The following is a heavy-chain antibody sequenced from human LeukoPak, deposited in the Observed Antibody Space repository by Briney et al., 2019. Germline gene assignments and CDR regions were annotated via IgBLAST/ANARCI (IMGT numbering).Heavy chain of an antibody. CDR3: ARDIAGFWSGYYTG. J-gene: IGHJ4*02. Sequence: SETLSLTCAVYGGSFSGYYWSWIRQPPGKGLEWIGEINHSGSTNYNSSLKSRVTISVDTSKNQFSLKLSSVTAADTAVYYCARDIAGFWSGYYTGWGQGTLVTVSS. CDR1: GGSFSGYY. V-gene: IGHV4-34*01. CDR2: INHSGST. D-gene: IGHD3-3*01.